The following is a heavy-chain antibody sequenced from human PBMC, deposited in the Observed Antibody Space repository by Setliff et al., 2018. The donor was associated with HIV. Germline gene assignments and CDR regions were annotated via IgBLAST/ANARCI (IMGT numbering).Heavy chain of an antibody. D-gene: IGHD5-12*01. Sequence: GGSLRLSCAASGFTFSSYAMSWVRQAPGKGLEWVSAISGSGGSTYYADSVKGRFTISRDNSKNTLYLQINSLTAEDTAVYYCAKDPRAAVATICDYWGQGTLVTVSS. CDR2: ISGSGGST. CDR3: AKDPRAAVATICDY. CDR1: GFTFSSYA. V-gene: IGHV3-23*01. J-gene: IGHJ4*02.